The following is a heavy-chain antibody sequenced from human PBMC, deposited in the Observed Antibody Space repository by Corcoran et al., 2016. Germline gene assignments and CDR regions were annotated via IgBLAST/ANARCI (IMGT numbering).Heavy chain of an antibody. CDR2: ISYDGSNK. V-gene: IGHV3-30*18. CDR1: GFTFSSYG. D-gene: IGHD1-26*01. J-gene: IGHJ4*02. CDR3: AKGDQEWELRGVYFDY. Sequence: QVQLVESGGGVVQPGRSLRLSCAASGFTFSSYGMHWVRQAPGKGLEWVAVISYDGSNKYYADSVKGRFTISRDNSKNPLYLQMNSLRAEDTAVYYCAKGDQEWELRGVYFDYWGQGTLVTVSS.